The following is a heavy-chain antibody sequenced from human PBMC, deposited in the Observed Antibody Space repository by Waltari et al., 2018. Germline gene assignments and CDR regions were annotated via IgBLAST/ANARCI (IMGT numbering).Heavy chain of an antibody. J-gene: IGHJ4*02. Sequence: QVQLKESGPGLVKPAATLSLICTLPGGTTRSYYWSWIRQPPGKGLEWVGLFYHTGYTNSNPSLKSRVTMSVDTSTNQFSLTLRSVSAADTAVYYCASGVGATHFDYWGQGSLVTVSS. D-gene: IGHD1-26*01. V-gene: IGHV4-59*01. CDR1: GGTTRSYY. CDR2: FYHTGYT. CDR3: ASGVGATHFDY.